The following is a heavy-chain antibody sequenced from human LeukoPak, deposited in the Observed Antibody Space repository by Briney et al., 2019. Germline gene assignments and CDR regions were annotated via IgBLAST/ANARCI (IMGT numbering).Heavy chain of an antibody. V-gene: IGHV3-48*03. D-gene: IGHD3-22*01. CDR3: AKDSLDYYYDSSGYDY. J-gene: IGHJ4*02. CDR1: GFTFSSYE. CDR2: ISSSGSTI. Sequence: GGSLRLSCAASGFTFSSYEMNWVRQAPGKGLEWVSYISSSGSTIYYADSVKGRFTISRDNAKNSLYLQMNSLRAEDTALYYCAKDSLDYYYDSSGYDYWGQGTLVTVSS.